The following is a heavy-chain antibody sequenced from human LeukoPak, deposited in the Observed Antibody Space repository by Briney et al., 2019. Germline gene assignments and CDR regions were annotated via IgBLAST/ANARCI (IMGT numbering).Heavy chain of an antibody. CDR3: ARGARSGYIDY. D-gene: IGHD3-3*01. V-gene: IGHV4-34*01. Sequence: ASETLSLTCAVYGGSFSGYYWSWIRQPPGKGLEWIGEINHSGSTNYNPSLKSRVTISVDTSKNQFSLKLSSVTAADTAVYYCARGARSGYIDYWGQGTLVTVSS. CDR1: GGSFSGYY. J-gene: IGHJ4*02. CDR2: INHSGST.